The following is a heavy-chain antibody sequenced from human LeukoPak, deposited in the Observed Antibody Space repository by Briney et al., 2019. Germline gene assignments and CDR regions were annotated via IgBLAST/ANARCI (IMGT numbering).Heavy chain of an antibody. Sequence: PGGSLRLSCAAYGFIFSHYWVSWVRQAPGRGMEWVANIKPDGSEKDYVDFVKGRFTISRDNAKNSLYLQMDSLRAEDTAVYFCAREDMWAFDIWGQGTMVTVSS. V-gene: IGHV3-7*01. CDR3: AREDMWAFDI. CDR2: IKPDGSEK. CDR1: GFIFSHYW. D-gene: IGHD2-15*01. J-gene: IGHJ3*02.